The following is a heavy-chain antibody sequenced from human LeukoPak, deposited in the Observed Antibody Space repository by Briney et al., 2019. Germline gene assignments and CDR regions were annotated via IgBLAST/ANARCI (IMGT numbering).Heavy chain of an antibody. Sequence: GGSLRLSCAASGFTFRNYWTSWVRQAPGTGLEWVANIKQDGSDRNYVTSVRGRFTISRDNAESSLYLQMNSLRAEDTAVYYCVRNLAVAGTCFDSWGQGTLVTVSS. D-gene: IGHD6-19*01. CDR2: IKQDGSDR. V-gene: IGHV3-7*03. J-gene: IGHJ4*02. CDR3: VRNLAVAGTCFDS. CDR1: GFTFRNYW.